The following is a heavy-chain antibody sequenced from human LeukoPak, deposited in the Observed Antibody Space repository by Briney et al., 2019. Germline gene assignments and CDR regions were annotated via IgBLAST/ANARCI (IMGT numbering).Heavy chain of an antibody. D-gene: IGHD3-10*01. CDR1: GITLSDSS. CDR2: IGTRGNNYQT. Sequence: PGGSLKLSCAASGITLSDSSIHWLRQPSGKGLEWVGRIGTRGNNYQTVYAASVKGRFTLSRDDSDNTAYLQMNSLRAEDTAVYYCARGGGYYGSGSLHYYYYGMDVWGQGTTVTVSS. V-gene: IGHV3-73*01. CDR3: ARGGGYYGSGSLHYYYYGMDV. J-gene: IGHJ6*02.